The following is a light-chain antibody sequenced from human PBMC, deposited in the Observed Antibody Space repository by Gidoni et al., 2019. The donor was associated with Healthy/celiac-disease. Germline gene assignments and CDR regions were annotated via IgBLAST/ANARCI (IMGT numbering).Light chain of an antibody. V-gene: IGKV1-33*01. CDR1: QDLSNY. CDR3: QCGLT. Sequence: DIQMTQSPSSLSASVGDRVTITCQASQDLSNYLNWYQQTPGKAPTLLIYDASNLETGVPSRFSGSGSGTDFTFTISSLQAEDIAKYYCQCGLTFGGGTKVEIK. J-gene: IGKJ4*01. CDR2: DAS.